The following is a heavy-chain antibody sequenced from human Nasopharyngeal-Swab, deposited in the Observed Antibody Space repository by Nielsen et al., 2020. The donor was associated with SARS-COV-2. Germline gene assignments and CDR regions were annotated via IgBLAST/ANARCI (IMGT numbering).Heavy chain of an antibody. CDR1: GGSFSGYY. J-gene: IGHJ6*02. Sequence: SETLSLTCAVYGGSFSGYYWSWIRQPPGKGLEWIGEINHSGSTNYNPSLKSRVTISVDTSKNQFSLKLSSVTAADTAVYYCARRLQLWSPYYYYGMDVWGQGNTVTVSS. CDR3: ARRLQLWSPYYYYGMDV. V-gene: IGHV4-34*01. D-gene: IGHD5-18*01. CDR2: INHSGST.